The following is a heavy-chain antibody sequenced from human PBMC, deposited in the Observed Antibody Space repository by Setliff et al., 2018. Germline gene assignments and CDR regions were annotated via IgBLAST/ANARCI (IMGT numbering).Heavy chain of an antibody. J-gene: IGHJ4*02. CDR1: GFAFNTYG. V-gene: IGHV3-30*02. D-gene: IGHD1-1*01. Sequence: GESLKISCVASGFAFNTYGMHWVRQAPGKGLEWVAFIRYDGSSTNYADSVKGQFTVSRDNAENTLYLQMNSLRAEDTAVYYCARDGHNVYYFDYWGLGTLVTVSS. CDR3: ARDGHNVYYFDY. CDR2: IRYDGSST.